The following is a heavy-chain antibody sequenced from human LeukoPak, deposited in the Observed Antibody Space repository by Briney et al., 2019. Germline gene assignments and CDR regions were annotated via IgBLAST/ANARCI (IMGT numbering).Heavy chain of an antibody. CDR3: AKRRTFSSTDIAAAAPFDY. V-gene: IGHV3-23*01. CDR1: GFTFSSYA. D-gene: IGHD6-13*01. Sequence: SGGSLRLSCAASGFTFSSYAMSWVRQAPGKGLEWVSGISGSGGSTYYADSVKGRFAISRDNSKNTLYLQMNSLRAEDTAVYYCAKRRTFSSTDIAAAAPFDYWGQGTLVTVSS. CDR2: ISGSGGST. J-gene: IGHJ4*02.